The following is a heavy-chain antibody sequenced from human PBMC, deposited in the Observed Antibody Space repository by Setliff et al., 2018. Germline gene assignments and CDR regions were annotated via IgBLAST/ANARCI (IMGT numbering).Heavy chain of an antibody. CDR1: GITLKHDW. D-gene: IGHD2-2*01. J-gene: IGHJ4*02. CDR2: MSLDETNK. CDR3: ARAHSSTLSVHDY. Sequence: TGGSLRLSCAASGITLKHDWMNWVRQAPGKGLEWVAVMSLDETNKYYADSVRGRFTISRDNAKNTLYLQMNSLRAEDTAVYYCARAHSSTLSVHDYWGQGTLVTVSS. V-gene: IGHV3-30-3*01.